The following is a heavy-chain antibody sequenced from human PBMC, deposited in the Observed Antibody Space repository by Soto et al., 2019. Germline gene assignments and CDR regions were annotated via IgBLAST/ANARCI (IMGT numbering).Heavy chain of an antibody. CDR1: GGSIKSGNYY. Sequence: PSVTLRLTWIVSGGSIKSGNYYCVGMRQSPRKGLEWMEGMSDSGGTLNNPSFRGLVSMWVDTSKNQFTLKLSSVNAADTGVYYCARHGGRGWYAASWFETWGQGTLGNAS. CDR2: MSDSGGT. D-gene: IGHD6-19*01. J-gene: IGHJ5*02. CDR3: ARHGGRGWYAASWFET. V-gene: IGHV4-39*01.